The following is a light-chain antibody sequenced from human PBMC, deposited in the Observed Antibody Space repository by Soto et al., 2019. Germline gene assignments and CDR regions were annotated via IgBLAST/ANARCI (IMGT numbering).Light chain of an antibody. CDR1: HSVSRP. CDR2: DAS. J-gene: IGKJ5*01. V-gene: IGKV3-11*01. CDR3: QQRSDSIT. Sequence: EIVFTQSPATLSLSPVQRATLSCMASHSVSRPLGWFQQRPGHPPRLLIYDASNRAPGVPARFSGSGSGTDFTLTISSLEPEDFAVYYCQQRSDSITFGQGTRLEIK.